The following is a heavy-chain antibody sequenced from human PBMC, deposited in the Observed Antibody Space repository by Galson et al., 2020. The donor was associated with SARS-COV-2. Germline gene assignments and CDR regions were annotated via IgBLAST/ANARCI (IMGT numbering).Heavy chain of an antibody. V-gene: IGHV1-46*01. D-gene: IGHD6-13*01. CDR3: ARDHYSSRWFLDY. CDR2: LNPSGGYT. Sequence: SVTVSCKASGYTFTNYYIHWVRPAPGQGLEWMGTLNPSGGYTPYEQNFQGRVIMTRDTSTSTVFMEQSSLRYEDTAVYYCARDHYSSRWFLDYWGQGTLVTVSS. J-gene: IGHJ4*02. CDR1: GYTFTNYY.